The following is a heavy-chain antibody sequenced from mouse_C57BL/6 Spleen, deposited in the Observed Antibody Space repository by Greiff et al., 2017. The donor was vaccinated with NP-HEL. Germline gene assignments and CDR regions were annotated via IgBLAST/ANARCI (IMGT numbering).Heavy chain of an antibody. CDR2: IYPGDGDT. CDR3: ARGGELRDYFDY. Sequence: VQLQESGPELVKPGASVKISCKASGYAFSSSWMNWVKQRPGKGLEWIGRIYPGDGDTNYNGKFKGKATLTADKSSSTAYMQLSSLTSEDSAVYFCARGGELRDYFDYWGQGTTLTVSS. V-gene: IGHV1-82*01. D-gene: IGHD1-1*01. CDR1: GYAFSSSW. J-gene: IGHJ2*01.